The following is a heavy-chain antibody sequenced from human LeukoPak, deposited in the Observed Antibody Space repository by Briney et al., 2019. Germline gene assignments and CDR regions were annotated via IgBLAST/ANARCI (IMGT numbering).Heavy chain of an antibody. D-gene: IGHD3-22*01. CDR2: IYYSGST. J-gene: IGHJ5*02. CDR1: GGSISSYY. CDR3: ARAPYYYDSSGYSNWFDP. V-gene: IGHV4-59*01. Sequence: SETLSLTCTVSGGSISSYYWSWIRQPPGKGLEWIGYIYYSGSTNYNPSLKSRVTISVDTSKNQFSLKLSSVIAADTAVYYCARAPYYYDSSGYSNWFDPWGQGTLVTVSS.